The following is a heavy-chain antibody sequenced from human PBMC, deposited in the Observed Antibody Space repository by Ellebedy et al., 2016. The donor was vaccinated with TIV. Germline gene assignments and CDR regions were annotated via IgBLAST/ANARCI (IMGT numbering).Heavy chain of an antibody. CDR3: ARGDGYDGGCCYFDY. Sequence: GESLKISXAASGFTFSDYYMSWIRQAPGKGLEWVSYISSSGSTIYYADSVKGRFTISRDNAKNSLYLQMNSLRAEDTAVYYCARGDGYDGGCCYFDYWGQGTLVTVSS. CDR1: GFTFSDYY. CDR2: ISSSGSTI. J-gene: IGHJ4*02. D-gene: IGHD5-12*01. V-gene: IGHV3-11*04.